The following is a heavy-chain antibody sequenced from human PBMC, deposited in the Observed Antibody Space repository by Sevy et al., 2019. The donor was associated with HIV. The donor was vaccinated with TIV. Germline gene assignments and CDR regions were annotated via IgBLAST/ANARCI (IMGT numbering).Heavy chain of an antibody. D-gene: IGHD2-15*01. J-gene: IGHJ4*02. V-gene: IGHV3-73*01. Sequence: GGSLRLSCAASGFTFSGSAMHWVRQASGKGLEWVGRIRSKANSYATAYAASVKGRFTISRDDSKNTAYLQMNSLKTEDTAVYYFTRTNPYCSGGSCYSDTLDYWGQGTLVTVSS. CDR3: TRTNPYCSGGSCYSDTLDY. CDR1: GFTFSGSA. CDR2: IRSKANSYAT.